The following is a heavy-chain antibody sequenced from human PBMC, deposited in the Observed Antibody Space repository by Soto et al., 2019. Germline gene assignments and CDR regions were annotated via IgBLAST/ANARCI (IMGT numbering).Heavy chain of an antibody. J-gene: IGHJ3*02. CDR2: INPSGGST. CDR3: ARDSNSYYDSSGYYAFDI. CDR1: GYTFTSYY. V-gene: IGHV1-46*01. D-gene: IGHD3-22*01. Sequence: VASVKVSCKASGYTFTSYYMHWVRQAPGQGLEWMGIINPSGGSTSYAQKFQGRVTMTRDTSTSTVYMELSSLRSEDTAVYYCARDSNSYYDSSGYYAFDIWGQGTMVTVSS.